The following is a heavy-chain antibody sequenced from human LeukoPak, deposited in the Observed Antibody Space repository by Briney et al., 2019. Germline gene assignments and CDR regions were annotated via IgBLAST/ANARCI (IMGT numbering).Heavy chain of an antibody. Sequence: GESLKISCKGSGYIFSNYWIAWVRQTPGRGLEWMGIIYPGDSDTRYSTSFQGQVTISADKSISTAYLQWSSLKASDSAIYYCARRRRVSEYFDSWGQGTLVAVSS. CDR3: ARRRRVSEYFDS. CDR1: GYIFSNYW. J-gene: IGHJ4*02. CDR2: IYPGDSDT. D-gene: IGHD2-21*01. V-gene: IGHV5-51*01.